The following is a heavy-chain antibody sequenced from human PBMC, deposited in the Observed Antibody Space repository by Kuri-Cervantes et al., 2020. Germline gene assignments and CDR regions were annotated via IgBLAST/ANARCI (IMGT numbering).Heavy chain of an antibody. V-gene: IGHV4-59*01. CDR3: AREGISGSYGYYDY. D-gene: IGHD1-26*01. J-gene: IGHJ4*02. Sequence: ESLKISCAASGFTFSSYWMSWIRQPPGKGLEWIGYIYYSGSTNYNPSLKSRVTISVDTSKNQFSLKLSSVTAADTAVYYCAREGISGSYGYYDYWGQGTLVTVSS. CDR2: IYYSGST. CDR1: GFTFSSYW.